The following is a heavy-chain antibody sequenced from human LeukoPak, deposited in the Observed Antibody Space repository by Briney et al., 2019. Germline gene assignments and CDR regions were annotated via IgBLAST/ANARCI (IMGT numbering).Heavy chain of an antibody. Sequence: ASVKVSCKASGYTFTSYGISWVRQAPGQGLEWMGWISAYNGNTNYAQKLQGRVTMTTDTSTSTAYMELSSLRSEDTAVYYCARDDDILTGYYPRFDYWGQGTLVTVSS. D-gene: IGHD3-9*01. CDR2: ISAYNGNT. CDR1: GYTFTSYG. CDR3: ARDDDILTGYYPRFDY. J-gene: IGHJ4*02. V-gene: IGHV1-18*01.